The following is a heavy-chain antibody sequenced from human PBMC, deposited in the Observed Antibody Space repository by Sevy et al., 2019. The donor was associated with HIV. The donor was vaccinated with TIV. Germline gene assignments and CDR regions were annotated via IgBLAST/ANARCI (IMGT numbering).Heavy chain of an antibody. CDR2: IKSKTDGGTT. CDR1: GFTFSNAW. J-gene: IGHJ5*02. CDR3: TTDLTGTTYENWFDP. V-gene: IGHV3-15*01. Sequence: GGSLRLSCAASGFTFSNAWMSWVRQAPGKGLEWVGRIKSKTDGGTTDYAAPVKGRFTISRDDSKNTLYLQTNRLKTEEKAVYYCTTDLTGTTYENWFDPWGQGTLVTVSS. D-gene: IGHD1-7*01.